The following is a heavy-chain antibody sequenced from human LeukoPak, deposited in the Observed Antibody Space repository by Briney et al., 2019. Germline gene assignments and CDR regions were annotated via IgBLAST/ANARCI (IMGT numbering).Heavy chain of an antibody. V-gene: IGHV1-69*13. CDR3: ASLGATGYSYYYYYMDV. CDR1: GGTFSSYA. CDR2: IIPIFGTA. D-gene: IGHD1-26*01. J-gene: IGHJ6*03. Sequence: SVKVSCKASGGTFSSYAISWVRQAPGQGLEWMGGIIPIFGTANYAQKFQGRVTITADESTSTAYMELSSLRSEDTAVCYCASLGATGYSYYYYYMDVWGKGTTVTVSS.